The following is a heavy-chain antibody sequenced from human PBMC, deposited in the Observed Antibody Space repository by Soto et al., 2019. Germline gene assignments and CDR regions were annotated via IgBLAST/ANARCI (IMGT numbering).Heavy chain of an antibody. CDR3: ARQGKRITIFGVVTGGLDV. CDR1: GGSISISTYF. Sequence: QLQLQESGPGLVKPSETLSLTCSVSGGSISISTYFWVWIRQPPGKGLEWIGSIHYSGTTYYSPSLKSRLTISVATSQNQFSLNLTSVTAADTAVYYCARQGKRITIFGVVTGGLDVWGQGTTVTIS. J-gene: IGHJ6*02. V-gene: IGHV4-39*01. CDR2: IHYSGTT. D-gene: IGHD3-3*01.